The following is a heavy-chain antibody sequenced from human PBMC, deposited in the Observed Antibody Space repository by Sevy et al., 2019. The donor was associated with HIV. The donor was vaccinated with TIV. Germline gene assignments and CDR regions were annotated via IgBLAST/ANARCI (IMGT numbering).Heavy chain of an antibody. CDR2: ISSSSSTI. CDR3: ARDETYYYDSSGYYYYYGMDV. D-gene: IGHD3-22*01. J-gene: IGHJ6*02. Sequence: RGSLRLSCAASGFTFSSYSMNWVRQAPGKGLEWVSYISSSSSTIYYADSVKGRFTISRDNAKNSLYLQTNSLRDEDTAVYYCARDETYYYDSSGYYYYYGMDVWGQGTTVTVSS. V-gene: IGHV3-48*02. CDR1: GFTFSSYS.